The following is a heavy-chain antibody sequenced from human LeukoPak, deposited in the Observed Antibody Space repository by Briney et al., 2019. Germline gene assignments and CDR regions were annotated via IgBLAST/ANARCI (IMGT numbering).Heavy chain of an antibody. D-gene: IGHD1-26*01. J-gene: IGHJ4*02. V-gene: IGHV3-30*04. CDR2: ISYDGSNK. CDR3: ARDGLVGATALDY. CDR1: GFTFSSYA. Sequence: GRSLRLSCAASGFTFSSYAMHWVRQAPGKGLEWVAVISYDGSNKYYADSVKGRFTISRDNSKNTLYLQMNSLRAEDMAVYYCARDGLVGATALDYWGQGTLVTVSS.